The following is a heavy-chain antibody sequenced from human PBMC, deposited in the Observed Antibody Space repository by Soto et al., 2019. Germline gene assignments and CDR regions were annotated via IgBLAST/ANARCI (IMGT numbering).Heavy chain of an antibody. V-gene: IGHV4-30-2*01. CDR3: ARDSVVVVPAANKPGHDAFDS. Sequence: SETLSLTCAVSGGSISSGGYSWSWIRQPPGKGLEWIGYIYHSGSTYYNPSLKSRVTISVDTSKNQFSLKLSSVTAADTAVYYCARDSVVVVPAANKPGHDAFDSWGQGTMVTVSS. D-gene: IGHD2-2*01. CDR1: GGSISSGGYS. J-gene: IGHJ3*02. CDR2: IYHSGST.